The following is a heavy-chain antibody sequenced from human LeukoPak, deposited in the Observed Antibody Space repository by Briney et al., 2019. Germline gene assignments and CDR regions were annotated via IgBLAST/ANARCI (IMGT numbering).Heavy chain of an antibody. CDR3: ARESGSMRWFDP. V-gene: IGHV4-4*07. D-gene: IGHD6-25*01. CDR1: GGSISGYY. Sequence: SETLSLTCTVSGGSISGYYWSWIQQPARKGLEWIGRMSTSGNSNYIPSLVSRVTMSVDTSKNQFSLNLSSVTAADTAVYYCARESGSMRWFDPWGQGTLVTVSS. CDR2: MSTSGNS. J-gene: IGHJ5*02.